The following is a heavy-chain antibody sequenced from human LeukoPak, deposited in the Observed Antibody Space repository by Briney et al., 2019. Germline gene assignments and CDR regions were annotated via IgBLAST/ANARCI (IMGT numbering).Heavy chain of an antibody. CDR3: ARLRGTRPGYCSGGSCQGDY. V-gene: IGHV3-7*01. CDR2: IKQDGSEK. CDR1: GFTFSNYW. Sequence: GGSLRLSCAASGFTFSNYWMNWVRQAPGKGLEWVANIKQDGSEKYYVDSVEGRFTVSRDNTKNSLYLQMNSQRAEDTAVYYCARLRGTRPGYCSGGSCQGDYWGQGTLVTVSS. D-gene: IGHD2-15*01. J-gene: IGHJ4*02.